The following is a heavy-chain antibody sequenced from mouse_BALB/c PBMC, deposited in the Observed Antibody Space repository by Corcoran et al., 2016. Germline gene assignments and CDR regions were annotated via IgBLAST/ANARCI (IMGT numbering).Heavy chain of an antibody. Sequence: VQLQQSGPELVKPGASVKISCKASGYSYTGYFMNWVMQSHGRSLEWIGRINPYNGDTFYNQKFKGKATLTVDKSSSTAHMELRSLASEDPAVYYCAMYYLYYWGQGTTLTVSS. J-gene: IGHJ2*01. CDR1: GYSYTGYF. CDR2: INPYNGDT. D-gene: IGHD1-1*01. CDR3: AMYYLYY. V-gene: IGHV1-20*02.